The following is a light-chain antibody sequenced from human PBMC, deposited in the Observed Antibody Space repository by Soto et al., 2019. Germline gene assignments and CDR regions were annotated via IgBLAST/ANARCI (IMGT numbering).Light chain of an antibody. CDR3: QQYSSSPLT. Sequence: EIVLTQSPGTLSLSPGDRATLSCRASQSVTSSHLAWYQQKPGQGPRLLIYGAASRATGIPDRFSGSGSGTDYTLTISGLEPEDFAVYYCQQYSSSPLTFGGGTKVEIK. V-gene: IGKV3-20*01. CDR2: GAA. J-gene: IGKJ4*01. CDR1: QSVTSSH.